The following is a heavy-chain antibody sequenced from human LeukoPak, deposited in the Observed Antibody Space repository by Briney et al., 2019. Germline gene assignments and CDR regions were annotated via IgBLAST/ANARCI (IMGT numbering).Heavy chain of an antibody. CDR2: IKRDGSEQ. CDR1: GFTFSNYW. Sequence: QTGGSLRLSCTASGFTFSNYWMSWVRQAPGKGLEWVANIKRDGSEQWYVDSVKGRFIISRDNAKNSVYLQMNSLRADDTAIYYCARDHSENYLEYWGQGTLVTVSS. D-gene: IGHD5-18*01. CDR3: ARDHSENYLEY. V-gene: IGHV3-7*01. J-gene: IGHJ4*02.